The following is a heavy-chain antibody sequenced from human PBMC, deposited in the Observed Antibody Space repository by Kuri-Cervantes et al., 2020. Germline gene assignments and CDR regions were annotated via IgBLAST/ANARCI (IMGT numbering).Heavy chain of an antibody. D-gene: IGHD3-10*01. V-gene: IGHV3-7*01. CDR3: AKEGSRYYYYGMDV. CDR2: IKQDGSEK. J-gene: IGHJ6*02. Sequence: GESLKISCAASGFTFSSYWMSWVRQAPGKGLERVANIKQDGSEKYYVDSVKGRFTISRDNSKNTLYLQMNSLRAEDTAVYYCAKEGSRYYYYGMDVWGQGTTVTVSS. CDR1: GFTFSSYW.